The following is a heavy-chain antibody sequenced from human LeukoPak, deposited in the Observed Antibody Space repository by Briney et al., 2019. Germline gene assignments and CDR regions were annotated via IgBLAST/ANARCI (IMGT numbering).Heavy chain of an antibody. CDR1: GFTFSTYW. CDR3: ARDLDWILFDY. V-gene: IGHV3-74*03. J-gene: IGHJ4*02. D-gene: IGHD3-9*01. Sequence: GGSLRLSCAASGFTFSTYWMHWVRQAPGKGLVWVARIRPEGTTTAYADSVKGRFTISRDNAKNTLFLQMNSLSAEDTAVYYCARDLDWILFDYWGQGALVTVSS. CDR2: IRPEGTTT.